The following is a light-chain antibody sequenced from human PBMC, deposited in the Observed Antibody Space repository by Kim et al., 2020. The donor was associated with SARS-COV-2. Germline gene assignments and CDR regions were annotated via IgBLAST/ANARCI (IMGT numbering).Light chain of an antibody. J-gene: IGKJ2*01. Sequence: EIVLTQSPGTLSLSPGERATLSCRASQSVSSSYLAWYQQKPGQAPRLLIYGASSRATGIPDRFSGSGSGTDFTLTISRLEPEDFAVYYCHQYGSSPLNTFGQGTKLEI. CDR1: QSVSSSY. CDR3: HQYGSSPLNT. V-gene: IGKV3-20*01. CDR2: GAS.